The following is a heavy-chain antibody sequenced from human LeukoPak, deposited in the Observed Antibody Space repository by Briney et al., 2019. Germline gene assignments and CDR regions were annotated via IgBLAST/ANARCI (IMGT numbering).Heavy chain of an antibody. V-gene: IGHV3-9*01. CDR3: AKDIGGYCSGGSYYGIDY. CDR2: ISWNSGSI. D-gene: IGHD2-15*01. Sequence: PGRSLRLSCAASGFTFDDYAMHWVRQAPGKGLEWVSGISWNSGSIGYADSVKGRFTISRDNAKNSLYLQMNSLRAEDTALYYCAKDIGGYCSGGSYYGIDYWGQGTLVTVSS. CDR1: GFTFDDYA. J-gene: IGHJ4*02.